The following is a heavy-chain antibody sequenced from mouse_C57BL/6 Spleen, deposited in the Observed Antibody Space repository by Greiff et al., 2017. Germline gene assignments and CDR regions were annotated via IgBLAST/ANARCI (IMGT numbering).Heavy chain of an antibody. Sequence: VQLQQPGAELVKPGASVKVSCKASGYTFTSYWMHWVKQRPGQGLEWIGRIHPSDSDTNHNQKFKGKATLTVDKSSSTAYMQLSSLTSEDSAVYYCHIYHAPFLAMDYWGQGTSVTVSS. CDR1: GYTFTSYW. V-gene: IGHV1-74*01. CDR3: HIYHAPFLAMDY. J-gene: IGHJ4*01. CDR2: IHPSDSDT. D-gene: IGHD2-1*01.